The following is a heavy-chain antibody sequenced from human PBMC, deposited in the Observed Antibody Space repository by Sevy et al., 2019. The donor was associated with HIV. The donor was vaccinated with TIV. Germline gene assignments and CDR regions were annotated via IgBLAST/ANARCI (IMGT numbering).Heavy chain of an antibody. D-gene: IGHD6-13*01. V-gene: IGHV3-21*01. Sequence: GGSLRLSCAASGFTFSSYSLSWVRQAPGKGLEWVSSISGSSSYINHTDSVKGRFTISRDNAKNSLDLQMNSLRAEDTAVYYCTRHVDVTSSWYQTYSFYYMDVWGKGTTVTVSS. CDR3: TRHVDVTSSWYQTYSFYYMDV. CDR1: GFTFSSYS. J-gene: IGHJ6*03. CDR2: ISGSSSYI.